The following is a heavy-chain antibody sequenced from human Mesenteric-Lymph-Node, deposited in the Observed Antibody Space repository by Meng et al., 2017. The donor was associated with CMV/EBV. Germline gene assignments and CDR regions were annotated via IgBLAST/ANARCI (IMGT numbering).Heavy chain of an antibody. CDR3: ARGTSLGATD. V-gene: IGHV3-33*01. D-gene: IGHD1-26*01. Sequence: AACGLTFSSYGRHWVRQAPGKGLEWVAVIWYDGSNKYYADSVKGRFTISRDNSKNTLYLQMNSLRAEDTAVYYCARGTSLGATDWGQGTLVTVSS. CDR1: GLTFSSYG. CDR2: IWYDGSNK. J-gene: IGHJ4*02.